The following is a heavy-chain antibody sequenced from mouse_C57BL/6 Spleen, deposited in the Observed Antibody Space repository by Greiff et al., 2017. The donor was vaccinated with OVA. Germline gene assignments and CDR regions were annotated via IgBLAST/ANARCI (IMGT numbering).Heavy chain of an antibody. CDR1: GYSITSGYY. J-gene: IGHJ2*01. CDR2: ISYDGSN. Sequence: VQRVESGPGLVKPSQSLSLTCSVTGYSITSGYYWNWIRQFPGNTLEWMVYISYDGSNNYNPSLKNRISITRDTSKNQFFLKLKSVTTEDTATYNCAREGKVGDYFDDWGQGTTLTVSS. CDR3: AREGKVGDYFDD. V-gene: IGHV3-6*01. D-gene: IGHD1-1*01.